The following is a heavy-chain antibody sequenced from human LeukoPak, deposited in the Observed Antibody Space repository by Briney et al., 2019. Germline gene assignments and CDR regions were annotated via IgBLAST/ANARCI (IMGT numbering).Heavy chain of an antibody. J-gene: IGHJ4*02. CDR3: ATKTAFDY. CDR1: GFSFSSYG. D-gene: IGHD5-18*01. CDR2: IIISGSST. Sequence: GGSLRLSCAASGFSFSSYGMSWVRQAPGKGLEWVSTIIISGSSTYYADSVKGRFTISRDNSKNTLYLQMSSLRAEDTAVYYCATKTAFDYWGQGTLVTVSS. V-gene: IGHV3-23*01.